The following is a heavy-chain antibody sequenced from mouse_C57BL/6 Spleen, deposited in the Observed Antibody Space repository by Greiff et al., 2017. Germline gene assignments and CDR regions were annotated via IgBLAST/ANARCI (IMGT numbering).Heavy chain of an antibody. J-gene: IGHJ4*01. Sequence: QVQLQQPGAELVKPGASVKMSCKASGYTFTSYWITWVKQRPGQGLEWIGDIYPGSGRTNYNEKFKSKATLTVDTSSSTAYMQLSSLTSEDSAVYYCAVYYGGREAMDYWGQGTSVTVSS. CDR1: GYTFTSYW. CDR3: AVYYGGREAMDY. D-gene: IGHD1-1*01. CDR2: IYPGSGRT. V-gene: IGHV1-55*01.